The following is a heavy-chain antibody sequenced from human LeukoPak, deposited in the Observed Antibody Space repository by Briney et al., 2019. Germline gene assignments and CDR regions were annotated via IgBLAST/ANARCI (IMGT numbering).Heavy chain of an antibody. Sequence: SETLSLTCTVYGGSFSGYYWSWIRQPPGKGLEWIGEINHSGSTNYNPSLKSRVTISVDTSKNQFSLKLSSVTAADTAVYYCARGNTSGYYPHDHYYAMDVWCQGTTVTVSS. CDR1: GGSFSGYY. CDR3: ARGNTSGYYPHDHYYAMDV. CDR2: INHSGST. J-gene: IGHJ6*02. V-gene: IGHV4-34*01. D-gene: IGHD3-22*01.